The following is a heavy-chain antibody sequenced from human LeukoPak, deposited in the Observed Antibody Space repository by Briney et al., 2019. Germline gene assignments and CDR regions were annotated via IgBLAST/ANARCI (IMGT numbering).Heavy chain of an antibody. V-gene: IGHV3-33*01. CDR1: GFSFSSYG. Sequence: GGPLRLSCAASGFSFSSYGMHWVRQAPGKGLEWVAVIWYDGSNKNYADSVKGRFTISRDNSKNMLYLQMNSLRVEDTALYYCASHGGLWGQGTLVTVSS. CDR2: IWYDGSNK. J-gene: IGHJ4*02. CDR3: ASHGGL. D-gene: IGHD5-12*01.